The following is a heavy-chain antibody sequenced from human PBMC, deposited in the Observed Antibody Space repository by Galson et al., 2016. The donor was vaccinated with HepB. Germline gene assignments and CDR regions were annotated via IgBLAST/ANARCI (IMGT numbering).Heavy chain of an antibody. CDR1: GYTFTNNY. Sequence: VSCKASGYTFTNNYLNWVRQAPGQGLEWMGVINPSGGSTSYAQKFQGRVTMTVDTSTSTVYMELSSLRSDDTAVYYCARDPTVTTASYYFYGLDVWGQGTTVTVSS. CDR3: ARDPTVTTASYYFYGLDV. V-gene: IGHV1-46*01. D-gene: IGHD4-11*01. J-gene: IGHJ6*02. CDR2: INPSGGST.